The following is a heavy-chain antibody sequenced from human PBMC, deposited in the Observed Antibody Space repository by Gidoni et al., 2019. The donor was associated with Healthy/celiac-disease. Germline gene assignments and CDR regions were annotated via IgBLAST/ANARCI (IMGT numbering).Heavy chain of an antibody. Sequence: EVQLVESGGGLVKPGGSRRPSCAASGFTFSSNSMNWGRQAPGKGLEWVSSISSSSSYIYYADSVKGRFTISRDNAKNSLYLQMNRLRADDTAVYYCARDPRIAVAGTPFFDYWGQGTLVTVSS. D-gene: IGHD6-19*01. J-gene: IGHJ4*02. CDR2: ISSSSSYI. CDR1: GFTFSSNS. CDR3: ARDPRIAVAGTPFFDY. V-gene: IGHV3-21*01.